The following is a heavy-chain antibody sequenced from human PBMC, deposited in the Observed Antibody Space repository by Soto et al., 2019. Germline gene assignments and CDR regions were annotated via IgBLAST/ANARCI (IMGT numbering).Heavy chain of an antibody. CDR2: INAGNGNT. D-gene: IGHD6-19*01. Sequence: ASVKVSCKASGYTFTSYAMHWVRQAPGQRLEWMGWINAGNGNTKYSQKVQGRVTITRDTSASTAYMELSSLRSEDTAVYYCARDVPEYSSGWYDGSYNWFDPWGQGTLVTVSS. CDR1: GYTFTSYA. CDR3: ARDVPEYSSGWYDGSYNWFDP. J-gene: IGHJ5*02. V-gene: IGHV1-3*01.